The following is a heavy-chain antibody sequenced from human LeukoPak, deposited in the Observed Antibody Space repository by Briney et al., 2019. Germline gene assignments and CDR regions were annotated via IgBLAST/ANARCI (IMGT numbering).Heavy chain of an antibody. D-gene: IGHD3-9*01. CDR3: ARVLYRLTGYSKYNWFDP. CDR1: GYTFTGYY. CDR2: INPNSGGT. J-gene: IGHJ5*02. V-gene: IGHV1-2*02. Sequence: ASVKVSCKASGYTFTGYYMHWVRQAPGQGLEWMGWINPNSGGTNYAQKFQGRVTTTRDTSISTAYMELSRLRSDDTAVYYCARVLYRLTGYSKYNWFDPWGQGTLVTVSS.